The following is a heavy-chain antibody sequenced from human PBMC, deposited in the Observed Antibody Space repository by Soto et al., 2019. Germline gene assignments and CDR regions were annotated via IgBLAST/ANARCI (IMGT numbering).Heavy chain of an antibody. CDR1: GGSISSGGYY. CDR3: ARDKDTAIAPGKYYHYYGMDF. V-gene: IGHV4-31*03. J-gene: IGHJ6*02. Sequence: ASETLSLTCTVSGGSISSGGYYWSWIRQHPGKGLEWIGYIYYSGSTYYNPSLKSRVTISVDTSKNQFSLKLSSVTAADTAVYYCARDKDTAIAPGKYYHYYGMDFWGQGTTVTVFS. CDR2: IYYSGST. D-gene: IGHD5-18*01.